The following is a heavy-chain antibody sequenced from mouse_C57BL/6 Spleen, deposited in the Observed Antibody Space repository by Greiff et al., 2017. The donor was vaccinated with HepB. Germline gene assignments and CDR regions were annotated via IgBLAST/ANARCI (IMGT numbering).Heavy chain of an antibody. CDR1: GFTFNTYA. D-gene: IGHD2-1*01. CDR2: IRSKSSNYAT. CDR3: VGETAYGNYFFYAMDY. Sequence: EADGGLVQPKGSLKLSCAASGFTFNTYAMHWVRQAPGKGLEWVARIRSKSSNYATYYADSVKDRFTISRDDSQSMLYLQMNNLKTEDTAMYYCVGETAYGNYFFYAMDYWGQGTSVTVSS. V-gene: IGHV10-3*01. J-gene: IGHJ4*01.